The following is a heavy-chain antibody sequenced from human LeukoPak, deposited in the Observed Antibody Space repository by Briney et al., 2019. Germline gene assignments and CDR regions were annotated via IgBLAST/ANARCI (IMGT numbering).Heavy chain of an antibody. CDR2: IYPDDSDT. V-gene: IGHV5-51*01. J-gene: IGHJ4*02. D-gene: IGHD3-10*01. Sequence: GESLKISCKASGYSFTSQWIAWVRQMPGKGLEWMGIIYPDDSDTRYSPSFQGRVTISADKSITTAYLQWSSLQAADTAMYYCARRDRGLGVSFDYWGQGTLVTVSS. CDR3: ARRDRGLGVSFDY. CDR1: GYSFTSQW.